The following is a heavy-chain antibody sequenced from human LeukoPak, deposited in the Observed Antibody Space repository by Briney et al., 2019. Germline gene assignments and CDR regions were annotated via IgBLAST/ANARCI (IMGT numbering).Heavy chain of an antibody. D-gene: IGHD2-15*01. CDR2: IYHSGST. V-gene: IGHV4-38-2*02. J-gene: IGHJ3*02. CDR3: ATRTLGYCSGGSCYSPGAFDI. Sequence: PSETLSLTCTVSGYSISSGYYWGWIRQPPGKGLEWIGSIYHSGSTYYNPSLKSRVTISVDTSKNQFSLKLSSVTAADTAVYYCATRTLGYCSGGSCYSPGAFDIWGQGTMVTVSS. CDR1: GYSISSGYY.